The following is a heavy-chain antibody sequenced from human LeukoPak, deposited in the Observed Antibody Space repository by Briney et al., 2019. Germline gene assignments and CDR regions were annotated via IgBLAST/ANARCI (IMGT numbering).Heavy chain of an antibody. D-gene: IGHD6-13*01. V-gene: IGHV3-21*01. CDR1: GFTFSSYA. Sequence: NPGGSLRLSCAASGFTFSSYAMSWVRQAPGKGLEWVSSISSSSSYIYYADSVKGRFTISRDNAKNSLYLQMNSLRAEDTAVYYCARAYSSSWYPGGYWGQGTLVTVSS. CDR2: ISSSSSYI. J-gene: IGHJ4*02. CDR3: ARAYSSSWYPGGY.